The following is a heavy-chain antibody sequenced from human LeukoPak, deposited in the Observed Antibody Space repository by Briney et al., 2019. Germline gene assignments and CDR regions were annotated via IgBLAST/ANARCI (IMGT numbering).Heavy chain of an antibody. CDR2: INHSGST. CDR1: GGSFSGYY. CDR3: ARQRDYADYLDAFDV. J-gene: IGHJ3*01. V-gene: IGHV4-34*01. Sequence: SETLSLTCAVYGGSFSGYYWSWIRQPPGKGLEWIGEINHSGSTHYNPSLKSRVTISVDTSKNQFSLKLTSVTAADTAIYYCARQRDYADYLDAFDVWGQGTMVTVSS. D-gene: IGHD4-17*01.